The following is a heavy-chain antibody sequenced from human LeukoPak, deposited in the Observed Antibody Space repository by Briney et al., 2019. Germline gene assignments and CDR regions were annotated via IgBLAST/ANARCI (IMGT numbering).Heavy chain of an antibody. CDR2: INPNSGGT. CDR3: ATEVTD. Sequence: ASVKVSCMASGYTFTDYYMHWVRQAPGQGLEWMGWINPNSGGTKYAQKFQGRVTMTRDTSISTAYMELSRLRSDDTAVYYCATEVTDWGQGTLVTVSS. D-gene: IGHD5-18*01. CDR1: GYTFTDYY. V-gene: IGHV1-2*02. J-gene: IGHJ4*02.